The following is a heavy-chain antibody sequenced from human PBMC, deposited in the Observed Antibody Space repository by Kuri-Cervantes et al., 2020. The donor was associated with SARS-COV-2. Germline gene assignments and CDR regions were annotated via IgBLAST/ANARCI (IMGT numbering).Heavy chain of an antibody. CDR3: GRSYDY. CDR2: IKQDGSET. CDR1: GFMLTSYG. V-gene: IGHV3-7*01. Sequence: GGSLRLSCAASGFMLTSYGMSWVRLAPGKGLEWVANIKQDGSETYYVDSVKGRFTISRDNAKNSLYLQMNSLRAEDTAVYYCGRSYDYWGQGTLVTVSS. J-gene: IGHJ4*02.